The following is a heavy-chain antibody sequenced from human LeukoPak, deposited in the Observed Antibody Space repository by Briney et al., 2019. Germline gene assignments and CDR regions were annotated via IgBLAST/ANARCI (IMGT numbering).Heavy chain of an antibody. D-gene: IGHD3-3*01. CDR3: ARVLRITIFGVVSSYFDY. CDR2: IYTSGST. J-gene: IGHJ4*02. Sequence: PSETLSLTCTVSGGSISSYYWSWIRQPAGKGLEWIGRIYTSGSTNYNPSPKSRVTMSVDTSKNQFSLKLSSVTAADTAVYYCARVLRITIFGVVSSYFDYWGQGTLVTVSS. CDR1: GGSISSYY. V-gene: IGHV4-4*07.